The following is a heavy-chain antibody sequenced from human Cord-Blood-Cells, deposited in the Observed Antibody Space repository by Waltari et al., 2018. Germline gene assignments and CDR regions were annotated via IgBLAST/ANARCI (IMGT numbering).Heavy chain of an antibody. CDR3: ARGGWYYDFWSGANWFDP. CDR1: GGSISSHY. Sequence: QVQLQESGPGLVKPSETLSLTCTVSGGSISSHYWSWIRQPPGKGLEWIGYIYYSRSTNYNPSLKSRVTISVDTSKNQFSLKLSSVTAADTAVYYCARGGWYYDFWSGANWFDPWGQGTLVTVSS. V-gene: IGHV4-59*11. J-gene: IGHJ5*02. D-gene: IGHD3-3*01. CDR2: IYYSRST.